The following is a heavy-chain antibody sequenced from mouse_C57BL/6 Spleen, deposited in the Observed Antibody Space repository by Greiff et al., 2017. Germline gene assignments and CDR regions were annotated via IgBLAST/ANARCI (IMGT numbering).Heavy chain of an antibody. CDR2: IDPENGDT. CDR1: GFNIKDDY. V-gene: IGHV14-4*01. J-gene: IGHJ2*01. CDR3: TTEMARGY. Sequence: VQLQQSGAELVRPGASVKLSCTASGFNIKDDYMHWVKQRPEQGLELIGWIDPENGDTEYASKFQGKATITADTSANTAYLQLSSLTTEATAFYYCTTEMARGYWGQGTTLTVSS. D-gene: IGHD1-2*01.